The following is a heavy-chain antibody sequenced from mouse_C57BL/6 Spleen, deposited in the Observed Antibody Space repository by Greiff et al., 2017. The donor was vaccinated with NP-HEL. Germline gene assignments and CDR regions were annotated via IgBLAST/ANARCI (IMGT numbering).Heavy chain of an antibody. Sequence: EVKLMESGGGLVKPGGSLKLSCAASGFTFSSYAMSWVRQTPEKRLEWVATISDGGSYTYYPDNVKGRFTISRDNAKNNLYLQMSHLKSEDTAMYYCARGWDYWYFDVWGTGTTVTVSS. CDR3: ARGWDYWYFDV. V-gene: IGHV5-4*03. CDR1: GFTFSSYA. J-gene: IGHJ1*03. CDR2: ISDGGSYT. D-gene: IGHD4-1*01.